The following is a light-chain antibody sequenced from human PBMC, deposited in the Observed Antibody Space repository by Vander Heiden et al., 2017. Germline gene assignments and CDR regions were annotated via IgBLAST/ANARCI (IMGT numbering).Light chain of an antibody. J-gene: IGKJ2*01. V-gene: IGKV1-27*01. CDR1: QGISNY. Sequence: DIQMTQSPSSLSASVGDRVTITCRASQGISNYLAWYQQRPGKAPKLLIYDASTLQSGVPSRFSGSGSGTDFTLTISSLQPEDVATYYCQKYSSAPPYTFGQGTKLEIK. CDR3: QKYSSAPPYT. CDR2: DAS.